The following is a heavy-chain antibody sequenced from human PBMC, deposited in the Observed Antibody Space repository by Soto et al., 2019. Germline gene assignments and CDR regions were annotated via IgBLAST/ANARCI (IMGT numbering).Heavy chain of an antibody. CDR1: GFTFSDYA. D-gene: IGHD2-15*01. Sequence: EEQLLQSGGGLVQPGGSLRLSCAASGFTFSDYAMSWVRQAPGKGLEWISGLGGSNTETQYAASVEGRFTVSRDNSKSTLFLQMNSLRVEDPAVYYCAKDKVDHNSVWDPFDIWGQGTLVTVSS. V-gene: IGHV3-23*01. J-gene: IGHJ3*02. CDR2: LGGSNTET. CDR3: AKDKVDHNSVWDPFDI.